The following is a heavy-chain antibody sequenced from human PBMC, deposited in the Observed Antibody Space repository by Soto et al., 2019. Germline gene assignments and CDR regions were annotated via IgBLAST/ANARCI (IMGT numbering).Heavy chain of an antibody. CDR1: GFTFSSYE. Sequence: GGSLRLSCAASGFTFSSYEMNWVRQAPGKGLEWVSSISSSGSTIYYADSVKGRFTISRDNAKNSLYLQMNSLRAEDTAVYYCARYYDILTGPHFDIWGQGTMVTVSS. V-gene: IGHV3-48*03. J-gene: IGHJ3*02. CDR2: ISSSGSTI. CDR3: ARYYDILTGPHFDI. D-gene: IGHD3-9*01.